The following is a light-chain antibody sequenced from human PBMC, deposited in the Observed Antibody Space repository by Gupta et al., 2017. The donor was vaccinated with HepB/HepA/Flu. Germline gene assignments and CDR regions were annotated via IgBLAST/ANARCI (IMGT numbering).Light chain of an antibody. CDR1: KLGESY. CDR2: END. V-gene: IGLV3-1*01. Sequence: SYELRQPPSLSVSPGQTATITCPADKLGESYGSDVSWYLQPPGQPPIPLLHENDKRSAGLPGLFSGTTSGSTATLTISETQAMDEADYYCQAWDTDCVIFGGGTKLTVL. CDR3: QAWDTDCVI. J-gene: IGLJ2*01.